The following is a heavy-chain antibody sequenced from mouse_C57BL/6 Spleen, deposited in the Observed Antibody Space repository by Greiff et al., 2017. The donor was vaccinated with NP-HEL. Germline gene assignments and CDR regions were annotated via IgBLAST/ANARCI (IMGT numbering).Heavy chain of an antibody. J-gene: IGHJ2*01. D-gene: IGHD1-1*01. V-gene: IGHV1-69*01. CDR2: IDPSDSYT. CDR3: ARRGGSSPEDD. Sequence: QVQLQQPGAELVMPGASVKLSCKASGYTFTSYWMHWVKQRPGQGLEWIGEIDPSDSYTNYNQKFKGKSTLTVDKSSSTAYMQLSSLTSEDSAVYYCARRGGSSPEDDWGQGTTLTVSS. CDR1: GYTFTSYW.